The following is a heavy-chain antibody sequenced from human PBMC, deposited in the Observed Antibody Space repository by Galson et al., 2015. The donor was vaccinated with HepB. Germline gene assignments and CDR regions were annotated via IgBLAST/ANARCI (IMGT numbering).Heavy chain of an antibody. V-gene: IGHV4-30-4*01. CDR3: ARDMDARAAALDI. CDR2: ISYSGTA. CDR1: GGSISSGDYY. J-gene: IGHJ3*02. Sequence: TLSLTCTVSGGSISSGDYYWSWIRQPPGKGLEWIGYISYSGTAYYSPSLKSRVTLSVDTSKHQFSLNLTSVTAADTAVYYCARDMDARAAALDIWGQGTMVTVSS. D-gene: IGHD6-13*01.